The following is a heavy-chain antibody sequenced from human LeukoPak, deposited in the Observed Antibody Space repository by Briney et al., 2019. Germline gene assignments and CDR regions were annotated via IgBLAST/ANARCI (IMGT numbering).Heavy chain of an antibody. Sequence: PSETLSLTCAVYGGSFSGYYWSWIRQPPGKGLEWIGEINHSGSTNYNPSLKSRVTISVDTSKNQFSLKLSSVTAADTAVYYCARGYNWNYALRWFDPWGQGTLVTVSS. CDR1: GGSFSGYY. D-gene: IGHD1-7*01. J-gene: IGHJ5*02. CDR2: INHSGST. CDR3: ARGYNWNYALRWFDP. V-gene: IGHV4-34*01.